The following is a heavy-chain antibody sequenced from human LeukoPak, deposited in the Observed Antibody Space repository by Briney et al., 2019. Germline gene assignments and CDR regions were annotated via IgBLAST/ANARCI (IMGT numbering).Heavy chain of an antibody. CDR3: ARFRDGYYYFDY. CDR2: INHSGST. Sequence: SETLSLTCAVYGGSFSGYYWSWIRQPPGKGLEWIGEINHSGSTNYNPSLKSRVTISVDTSKNQFSLKLSSVTAADTAVYYCARFRDGYYYFDYWGQGTLVTVSS. J-gene: IGHJ4*02. CDR1: GGSFSGYY. D-gene: IGHD5-24*01. V-gene: IGHV4-34*01.